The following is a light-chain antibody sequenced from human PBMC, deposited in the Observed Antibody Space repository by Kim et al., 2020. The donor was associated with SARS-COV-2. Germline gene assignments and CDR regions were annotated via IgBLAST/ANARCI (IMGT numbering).Light chain of an antibody. V-gene: IGKV1-27*01. Sequence: DIQMTQSPSSLSASVGDRVTITCRASQDISNYVVWYQQKPGKVPKVLIYAASALHSGVPSRFSGGGFGTDFTLTISSLQPEDVATYYCQKYNAAPWTFDQGTKVDIK. J-gene: IGKJ1*01. CDR3: QKYNAAPWT. CDR1: QDISNY. CDR2: AAS.